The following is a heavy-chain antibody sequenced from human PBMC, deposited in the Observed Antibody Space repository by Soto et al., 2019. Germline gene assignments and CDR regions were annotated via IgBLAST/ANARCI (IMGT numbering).Heavy chain of an antibody. CDR1: GGSISSGGYY. Sequence: PSETLSLTCTVSGGSISSGGYYWSWIRQRPGKGLEWIGYIFDSGSTYYNPSLKSRVTISVDTSKNQFSLKLSSVIAADTAVYYCARGNPNCGGDCYAYWGQGTLVTVSS. J-gene: IGHJ4*02. D-gene: IGHD2-21*01. CDR3: ARGNPNCGGDCYAY. CDR2: IFDSGST. V-gene: IGHV4-31*03.